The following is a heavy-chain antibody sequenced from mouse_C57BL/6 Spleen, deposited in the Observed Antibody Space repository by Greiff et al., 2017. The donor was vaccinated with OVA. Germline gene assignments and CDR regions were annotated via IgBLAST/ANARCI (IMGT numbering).Heavy chain of an antibody. CDR2: INPYNGGT. CDR3: ARSVTTVVGDYAMDY. V-gene: IGHV1-19*01. D-gene: IGHD1-1*01. CDR1: GYTFTDYY. J-gene: IGHJ4*01. Sequence: VQLQQSGPVLVKPGASVKMSCKASGYTFTDYYMNWVKQSHGKSLEWIGVINPYNGGTSYNQKFKGKATLTVDKSSSTAYMELNSLTSEDSAVYYCARSVTTVVGDYAMDYWGKGTSVTVSS.